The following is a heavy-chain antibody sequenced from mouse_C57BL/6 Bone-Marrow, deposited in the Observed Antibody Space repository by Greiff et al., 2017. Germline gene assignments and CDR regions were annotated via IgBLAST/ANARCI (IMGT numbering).Heavy chain of an antibody. CDR3: ARGGYYGVFAY. Sequence: VQLQQSGAELARPGASVKLSCKASGYTFTSYGISWVKQRTGKGLAWIGEIYPRSGNTYYNEKFKGKAKLTEDKSSSAAYMELRSLTSEDSAVYFCARGGYYGVFAYWGQGTLVTVSA. CDR2: IYPRSGNT. J-gene: IGHJ3*01. D-gene: IGHD1-1*01. CDR1: GYTFTSYG. V-gene: IGHV1-81*01.